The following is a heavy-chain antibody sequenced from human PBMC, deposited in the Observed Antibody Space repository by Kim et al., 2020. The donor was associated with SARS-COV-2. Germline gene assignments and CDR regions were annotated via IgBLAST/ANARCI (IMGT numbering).Heavy chain of an antibody. J-gene: IGHJ6*03. CDR2: IYTSGST. CDR1: GGSISSYY. D-gene: IGHD3-3*01. Sequence: SETLSLTCTVSGGSISSYYWSWIRQPAGKGLEWIGRIYTSGSTNYNPSLKSRVTMSVDTSKNQFSLKLSSVTAADTAVYYCAREARPLTITIFGVANMDVWGKGTTVTVSS. CDR3: AREARPLTITIFGVANMDV. V-gene: IGHV4-4*07.